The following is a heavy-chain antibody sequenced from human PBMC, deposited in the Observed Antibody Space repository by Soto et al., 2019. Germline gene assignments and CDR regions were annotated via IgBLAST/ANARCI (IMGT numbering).Heavy chain of an antibody. Sequence: GGSLRLSCAASGFTFSSYAMSWVRQAPGKGLEWVSAISGSGGSTYYADSVKGRFTISRDNSKNTLYLQMNSLRAEDTAVYYCAKGYYDSSGYYDVDPYYFDYWGQGTLVTVSS. V-gene: IGHV3-23*01. D-gene: IGHD3-22*01. CDR2: ISGSGGST. J-gene: IGHJ4*02. CDR3: AKGYYDSSGYYDVDPYYFDY. CDR1: GFTFSSYA.